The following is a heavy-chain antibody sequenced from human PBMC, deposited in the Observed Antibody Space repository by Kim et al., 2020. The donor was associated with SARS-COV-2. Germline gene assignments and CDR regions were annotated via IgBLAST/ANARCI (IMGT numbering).Heavy chain of an antibody. Sequence: SQTLSLTCAISGDSVSNDSVSWNWIRQSPSRGLEWRGRTYYRSKWYNDYAVSLKGRIIISPDRGKNQFSLQLRFVTPEDTAVYYCARDMIRGIVYTGLDSWGQGTLVTVSS. CDR1: GDSVSNDSVS. CDR3: ARDMIRGIVYTGLDS. CDR2: TYYRSKWYN. V-gene: IGHV6-1*01. D-gene: IGHD3-10*01. J-gene: IGHJ4*02.